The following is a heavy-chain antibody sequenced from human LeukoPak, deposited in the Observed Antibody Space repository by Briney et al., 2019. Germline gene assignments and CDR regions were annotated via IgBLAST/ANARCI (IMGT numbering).Heavy chain of an antibody. V-gene: IGHV4-59*01. Sequence: SETLSLTCTVSGGSISSYYWSWIRQPPGKGLEWIGYIYYSGSTNYNPSLKSRVTISVDTSKNQFSLKLSSVTAADTAVYYCARESGDQYFDYWGQGTLVTVSS. CDR1: GGSISSYY. D-gene: IGHD4-17*01. CDR3: ARESGDQYFDY. J-gene: IGHJ4*02. CDR2: IYYSGST.